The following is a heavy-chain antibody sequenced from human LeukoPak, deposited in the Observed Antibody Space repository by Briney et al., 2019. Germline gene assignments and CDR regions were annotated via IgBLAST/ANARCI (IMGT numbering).Heavy chain of an antibody. Sequence: GGSLRLSCAASGFTVSNNYMTWVRQAPGKGLEWLSFIYSGGSTFYANSVKGRFTISRDNSKNTLYLQMNSLRAEDTAMYYCARDLGSCSSNRCQTNWFHPWGQGTLVTVSS. CDR1: GFTVSNNY. V-gene: IGHV3-53*01. D-gene: IGHD2-2*01. J-gene: IGHJ5*02. CDR2: IYSGGST. CDR3: ARDLGSCSSNRCQTNWFHP.